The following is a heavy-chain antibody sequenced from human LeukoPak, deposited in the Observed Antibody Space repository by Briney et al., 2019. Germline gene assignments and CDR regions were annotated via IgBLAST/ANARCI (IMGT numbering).Heavy chain of an antibody. D-gene: IGHD3-3*01. CDR1: GGSISSYY. Sequence: SETLSLTCTVSGGSISSYYWSWIRQPPGKGLEWIGYIYFSGSTNYNPSLKSRVTISVDTSKNQFSLKLSSVTAADTAVYYCARGGVLPFDYWGQGTLVTVSS. CDR3: ARGGVLPFDY. CDR2: IYFSGST. V-gene: IGHV4-59*01. J-gene: IGHJ4*02.